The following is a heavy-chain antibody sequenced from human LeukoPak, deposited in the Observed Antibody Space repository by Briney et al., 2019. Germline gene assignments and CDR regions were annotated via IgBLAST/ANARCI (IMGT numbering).Heavy chain of an antibody. Sequence: PGGSLRLSCAASGLTFSGSAMHWVRQASGKGLEWVGRIRSKANSYATAYAASVKGRFTISRDDSKNTVYLQMNSLRAEDTAMYYCARGGQGAVDYWGPGTLVTVS. CDR3: ARGGQGAVDY. CDR1: GLTFSGSA. V-gene: IGHV3-73*01. CDR2: IRSKANSYAT. D-gene: IGHD3-16*01. J-gene: IGHJ4*02.